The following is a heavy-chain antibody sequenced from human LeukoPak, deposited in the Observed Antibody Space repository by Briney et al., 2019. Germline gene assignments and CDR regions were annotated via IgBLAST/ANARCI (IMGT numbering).Heavy chain of an antibody. CDR1: GGSISSYY. D-gene: IGHD3-22*01. V-gene: IGHV4-59*08. CDR2: IYYSGST. CDR3: ARLGYDSSGYTPSDY. Sequence: SETLSLTCTVSGGSISSYYWSWIRQPPGKGLEWIGYIYYSGSTNYNPSLKSRVTISVDTSKNQFSLKLSSVTAADTAVYYCARLGYDSSGYTPSDYWGQGTLVTVSS. J-gene: IGHJ4*02.